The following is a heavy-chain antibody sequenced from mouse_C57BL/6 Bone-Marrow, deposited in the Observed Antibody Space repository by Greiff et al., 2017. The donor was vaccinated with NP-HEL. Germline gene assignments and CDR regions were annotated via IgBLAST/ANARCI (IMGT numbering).Heavy chain of an antibody. CDR2: INPSSGYT. CDR3: ARSWGFLSYCCDD. Sequence: VQLQQPGAELAKPGASVKLSCKASGYTFTSYWMHWVKQRPGQGLEWIGYINPSSGYTKYNQKFKDKATLTADKSSSTAYMQLSSLTYEDSAVYYCARSWGFLSYCCDDWGQGTTLTVAS. V-gene: IGHV1-7*01. CDR1: GYTFTSYW. J-gene: IGHJ2*01. D-gene: IGHD6-2*01.